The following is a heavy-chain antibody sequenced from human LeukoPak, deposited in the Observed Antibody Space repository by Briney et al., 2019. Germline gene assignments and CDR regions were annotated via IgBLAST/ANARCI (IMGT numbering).Heavy chain of an antibody. J-gene: IGHJ4*02. CDR3: ARDLLGWELHYFDY. D-gene: IGHD1-26*01. CDR1: GFTFSSYA. V-gene: IGHV3-21*06. CDR2: ISSVSTYI. Sequence: PGGSLRLSCAASGFTFSSYAMNWVRQAPGKGLEWISSISSVSTYIYYADSVRGRFTISRDNARNSLYLQLNSLRAEDTAVYYCARDLLGWELHYFDYWGQGTLVTVSS.